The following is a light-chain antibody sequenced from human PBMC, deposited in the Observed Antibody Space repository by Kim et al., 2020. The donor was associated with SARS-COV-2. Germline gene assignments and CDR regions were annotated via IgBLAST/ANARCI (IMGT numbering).Light chain of an antibody. CDR1: QSISPW. V-gene: IGKV1-5*03. Sequence: IQMTQSPSTLPASLGGRVTITCRASQSISPWLAWYQQRPGRAPKLLIYQTSRLESGVPPRFSGSGSGTEFTLTISGLQPDDFGTYFCQHYHNYWKTFGQGTKVDIK. CDR3: QHYHNYWKT. CDR2: QTS. J-gene: IGKJ1*01.